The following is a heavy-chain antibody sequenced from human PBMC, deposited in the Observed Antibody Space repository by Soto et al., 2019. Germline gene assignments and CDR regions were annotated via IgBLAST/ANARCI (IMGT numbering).Heavy chain of an antibody. CDR2: IYPGDSDT. J-gene: IGHJ3*02. D-gene: IGHD3-3*01. Sequence: GESLKISCKGSGYSFTSYWIGWVRQTPGKGLEWMGIIYPGDSDTRYSPSFQGQVTISADKSISTAYLQWSSLKASDTAMYYCARTYDFWSGYPKDAFHISGPGTMVTVSS. CDR3: ARTYDFWSGYPKDAFHI. V-gene: IGHV5-51*01. CDR1: GYSFTSYW.